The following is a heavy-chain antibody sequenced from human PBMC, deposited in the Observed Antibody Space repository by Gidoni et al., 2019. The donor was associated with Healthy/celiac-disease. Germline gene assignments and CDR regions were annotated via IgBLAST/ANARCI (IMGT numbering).Heavy chain of an antibody. CDR3: ARAGGSGSYFYGMDV. J-gene: IGHJ6*02. CDR1: GGSFSGYY. Sequence: QVQLQQWGAGLLKPSETLSLTCAVYGGSFSGYYWSWIRQHPGQGLEWIGEINHSGSTNYNPSRKSRGTISVGTSKNQLCLKLSSVTAADTDVYYCARAGGSGSYFYGMDVWGQGTTVTVSS. CDR2: INHSGST. V-gene: IGHV4-34*01. D-gene: IGHD3-10*01.